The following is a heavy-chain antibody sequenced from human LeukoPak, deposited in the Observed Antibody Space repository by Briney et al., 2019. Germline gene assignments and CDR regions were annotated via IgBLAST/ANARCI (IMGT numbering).Heavy chain of an antibody. CDR3: ARQGVYYSDSSAFYH. D-gene: IGHD3-22*01. Sequence: GESLKISCKASGSRFTNYWIAWVRRLPGKGLELMGSIYPGDSDIRYSPSFQGQVTISADKSFTTAYLQWRSLKASDTAIYYCARQGVYYSDSSAFYHWGQGTRVTVSS. CDR1: GSRFTNYW. V-gene: IGHV5-51*01. CDR2: IYPGDSDI. J-gene: IGHJ4*02.